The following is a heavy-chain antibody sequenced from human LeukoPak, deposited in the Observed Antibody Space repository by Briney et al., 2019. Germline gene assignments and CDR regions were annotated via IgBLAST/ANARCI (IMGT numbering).Heavy chain of an antibody. V-gene: IGHV3-66*01. J-gene: IGHJ4*02. CDR3: ASKLTTGN. D-gene: IGHD4-17*01. CDR2: IYSGGTT. Sequence: GGSLRLSCLVSGFTVSSNYMSWVRQTPGKGLEWVSVIYSGGTTKYADSVKGRFTIYRDTPKNTLFLQMNSLGVEDTAVYYCASKLTTGNWGQGTLVTVSS. CDR1: GFTVSSNY.